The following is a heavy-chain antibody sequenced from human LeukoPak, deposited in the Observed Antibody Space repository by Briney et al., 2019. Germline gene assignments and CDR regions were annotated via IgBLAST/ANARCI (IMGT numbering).Heavy chain of an antibody. CDR1: GGSFSGYY. J-gene: IGHJ4*02. Sequence: TSETLSLTCAVYGGSFSGYYWSWIRQPPGKWLEWIGEINHSGSTNYNPSLRSRVTISVDTSKNQFSLKLSSVTASDADVYFCARGGSGWYQYFDYLGQGTLVTVSP. V-gene: IGHV4-34*01. D-gene: IGHD6-19*01. CDR2: INHSGST. CDR3: ARGGSGWYQYFDY.